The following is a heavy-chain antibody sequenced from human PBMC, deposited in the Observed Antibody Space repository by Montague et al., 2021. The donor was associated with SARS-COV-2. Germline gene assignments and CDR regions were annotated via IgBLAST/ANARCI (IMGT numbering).Heavy chain of an antibody. Sequence: SETLSLTCTVSGGSISSSSYYWCWIRQPPGKGLEWIGSIYYSGSTYYKSSLKSRATISVDTSKNQFSLKLSAVTAADTAVYYCARDARCGIVVTPSGWFDPWGQGTLVTVSS. CDR3: ARDARCGIVVTPSGWFDP. V-gene: IGHV4-39*02. J-gene: IGHJ5*02. D-gene: IGHD5-12*01. CDR1: GGSISSSSYY. CDR2: IYYSGST.